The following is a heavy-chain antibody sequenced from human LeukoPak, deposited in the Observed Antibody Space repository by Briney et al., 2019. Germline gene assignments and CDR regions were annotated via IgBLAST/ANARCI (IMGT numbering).Heavy chain of an antibody. CDR3: TTARIMITFGGVIVYYLDY. Sequence: GGSLRLSGAASGFTFRNAWMGWVRQAPGKGLEWVGRIKSKTDGGTTDYAAPVKGRFTISRDDSRNTLYLQMNSLKTEDTAVYYCTTARIMITFGGVIVYYLDYWGQGTLVTVSS. V-gene: IGHV3-15*01. CDR2: IKSKTDGGTT. D-gene: IGHD3-16*02. CDR1: GFTFRNAW. J-gene: IGHJ4*02.